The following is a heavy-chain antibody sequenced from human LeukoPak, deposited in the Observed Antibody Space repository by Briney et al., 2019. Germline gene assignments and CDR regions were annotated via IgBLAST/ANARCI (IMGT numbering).Heavy chain of an antibody. CDR3: AAEGELELLAFDI. Sequence: SVKVSCKASGGTFSSYAISWVRQAPGQGLEWMGGIIPIFGTANYAQKFQGRVTITADESTSTAYMELSSLRSEDTAVYYCAAEGELELLAFDIWGQGTMVTVSS. V-gene: IGHV1-69*13. D-gene: IGHD1-7*01. CDR1: GGTFSSYA. CDR2: IIPIFGTA. J-gene: IGHJ3*02.